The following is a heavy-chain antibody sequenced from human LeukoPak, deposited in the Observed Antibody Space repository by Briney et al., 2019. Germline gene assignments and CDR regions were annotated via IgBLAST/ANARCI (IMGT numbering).Heavy chain of an antibody. J-gene: IGHJ5*02. CDR2: IIPIFGTA. D-gene: IGHD2-2*01. CDR3: ARDIEGWVVPAALVGFDP. CDR1: GGTFSSYA. V-gene: IGHV1-69*13. Sequence: VKVSCKASGGTFSSYAISWVRQAPGQGLEWMGGIIPIFGTANYAQKFQGRVTITADESTSTAYMELSSLRSEDTAVYYCARDIEGWVVPAALVGFDPWGQGTLVTVSS.